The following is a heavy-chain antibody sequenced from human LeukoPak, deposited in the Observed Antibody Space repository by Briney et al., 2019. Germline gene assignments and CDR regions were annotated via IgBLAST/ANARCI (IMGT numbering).Heavy chain of an antibody. CDR3: ASLSDYGDQLDY. Sequence: SETLSLTCTVSGGSISSSSYYWGWIRQPPGKGLEWIGSIYYSGSTYYNPSLKSRVTISVDTSKNQFSLKLSSVTAADTAVYYCASLSDYGDQLDYWGREPWSPSPQ. D-gene: IGHD4-17*01. CDR1: GGSISSSSYY. J-gene: IGHJ4*02. CDR2: IYYSGST. V-gene: IGHV4-39*01.